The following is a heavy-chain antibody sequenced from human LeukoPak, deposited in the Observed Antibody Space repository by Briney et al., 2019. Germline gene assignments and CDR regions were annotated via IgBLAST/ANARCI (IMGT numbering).Heavy chain of an antibody. J-gene: IGHJ4*02. CDR1: GGTFSSYT. CDR2: IIPILGIA. Sequence: AASVKVSXKASGGTFSSYTISWVRQAPGQGLEWMGRIIPILGIANYAQKFQGRVTITADKSTSTAYMELSSLRSEDTAVYYCAREDYSNYVAYFDYWGQGTLVTVSS. V-gene: IGHV1-69*04. D-gene: IGHD4-11*01. CDR3: AREDYSNYVAYFDY.